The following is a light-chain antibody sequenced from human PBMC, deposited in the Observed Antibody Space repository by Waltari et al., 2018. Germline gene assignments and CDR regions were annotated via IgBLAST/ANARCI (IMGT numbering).Light chain of an antibody. V-gene: IGKV3-15*01. Sequence: EIVMTQSPATLSVSPGEGATLSCRASQNVASNLAWYQQKSSQAPRPLIYGASTRATGIPARFSGSGSGTEFALTISSLQSEDSAVYYCQHYNNLPLTFGGGTKVAI. CDR2: GAS. CDR1: QNVASN. CDR3: QHYNNLPLT. J-gene: IGKJ4*01.